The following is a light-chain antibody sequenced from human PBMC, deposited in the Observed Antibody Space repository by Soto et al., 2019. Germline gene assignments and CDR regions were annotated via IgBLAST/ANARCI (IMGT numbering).Light chain of an antibody. CDR2: DAS. CDR1: RSVSNY. CDR3: QQRSNWPFT. Sequence: EIVLTKSPATLSLFPGARATLSCRASRSVSNYFALYQQKPGQAPRLLIKDASIRATGIPASVSGSVSGTDFTHTISSLEPEEFAVYYCQQRSNWPFTVGPGTKVDIK. J-gene: IGKJ3*01. V-gene: IGKV3-11*01.